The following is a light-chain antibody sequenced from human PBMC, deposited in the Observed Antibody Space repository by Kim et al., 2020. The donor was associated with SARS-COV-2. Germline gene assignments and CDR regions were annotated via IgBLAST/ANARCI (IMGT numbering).Light chain of an antibody. CDR2: AVS. CDR3: QHHPSWPLS. V-gene: IGKV3-11*01. CDR1: QGVGKY. J-gene: IGKJ4*01. Sequence: EIVLTQSPATLSLSPGERATLSCRASQGVGKYLAWHQQKPGQAPRLLIYAVSSRATGIPARFSGSGSGTDFTLTISSLEPEDFAVYYCQHHPSWPLSFGGGTKVDIK.